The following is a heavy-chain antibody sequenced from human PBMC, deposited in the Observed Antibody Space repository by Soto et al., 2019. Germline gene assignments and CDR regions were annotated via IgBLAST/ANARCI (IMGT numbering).Heavy chain of an antibody. V-gene: IGHV3-11*04. D-gene: IGHD4-4*01. CDR1: GFTFSDYY. Sequence: GGSLRLSCAASGFTFSDYYMSWIRQAPGKGLVWVSCIKGNGSIIDYADSVKGRFTISRDNAKNTLYLQMNSLRAEDTAVYYCVRDLFPYSGNNDWGQGTLVTVSS. J-gene: IGHJ4*02. CDR3: VRDLFPYSGNND. CDR2: IKGNGSII.